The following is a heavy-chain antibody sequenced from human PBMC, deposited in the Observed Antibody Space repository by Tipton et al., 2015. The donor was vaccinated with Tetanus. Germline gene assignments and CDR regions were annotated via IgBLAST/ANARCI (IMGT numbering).Heavy chain of an antibody. Sequence: SLRLSCVASGFTFDEYAMHWVRQAPGKGLQWVSGINWNGGSVGYADSVKGRFIISRDNAKDSLDLQMNSVRADDTAFYYCAKAYGSGRYRRVPLYYWGQGTLVTVSS. J-gene: IGHJ4*02. CDR2: INWNGGSV. CDR3: AKAYGSGRYRRVPLYY. V-gene: IGHV3-9*01. CDR1: GFTFDEYA. D-gene: IGHD3-10*01.